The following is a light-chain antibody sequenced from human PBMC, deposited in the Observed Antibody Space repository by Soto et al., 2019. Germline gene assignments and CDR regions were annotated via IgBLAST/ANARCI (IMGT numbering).Light chain of an antibody. Sequence: EIVLTQSPGTLSLSQGARATLSCRASQSVSSSYLAWYQQTPGQAPRLLIYGASSRATGIPDRFSGSGSGTDFTLTINRLELEDFAVYYCHQYGSSPYTFGQGTKLEI. V-gene: IGKV3-20*01. CDR2: GAS. CDR1: QSVSSSY. CDR3: HQYGSSPYT. J-gene: IGKJ2*01.